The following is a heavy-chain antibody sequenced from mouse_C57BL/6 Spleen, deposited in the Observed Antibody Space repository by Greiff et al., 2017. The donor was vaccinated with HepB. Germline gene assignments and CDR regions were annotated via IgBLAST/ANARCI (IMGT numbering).Heavy chain of an antibody. Sequence: VKLMESGPELVKPGASVKISCKASGYAFSSSWMNWVKQRPGKGLEWIGRIYPGDGDTNYNGKFKGKATLTADKSSSTAYMQLSSLTSEDSAVYFCARERDDWFAYWGQGTLVTVSA. D-gene: IGHD2-3*01. CDR2: IYPGDGDT. CDR1: GYAFSSSW. J-gene: IGHJ3*01. V-gene: IGHV1-82*01. CDR3: ARERDDWFAY.